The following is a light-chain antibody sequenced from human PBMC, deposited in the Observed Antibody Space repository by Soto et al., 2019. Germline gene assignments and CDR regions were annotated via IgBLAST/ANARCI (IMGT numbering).Light chain of an antibody. CDR3: QQRSNWVLT. V-gene: IGKV3-11*01. CDR1: QSVSSY. CDR2: DAS. J-gene: IGKJ4*01. Sequence: EIVLTRSPATLSLSPGERATLSCRASQSVSSYLAWYQQKPGQAPRLLIYDASNRATGIPARFSGSGSGTDFTLTISSLEPEDFAVYYCQQRSNWVLTFGGGTKVEIK.